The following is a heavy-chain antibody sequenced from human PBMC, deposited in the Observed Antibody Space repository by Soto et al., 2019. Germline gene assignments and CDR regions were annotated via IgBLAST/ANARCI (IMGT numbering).Heavy chain of an antibody. V-gene: IGHV4-59*01. D-gene: IGHD3-10*01. Sequence: SETLSLTCTVSGGSISRYYWNWIRQPPGKGLEWIGYIYYSGSTNYNPSLKSRVTISVDTSKNQFSLKLSSVTAADTAVYYCARDPGSGSHHGLLAPPAQRTLVPVSS. CDR2: IYYSGST. J-gene: IGHJ5*02. CDR3: ARDPGSGSHHGLLAP. CDR1: GGSISRYY.